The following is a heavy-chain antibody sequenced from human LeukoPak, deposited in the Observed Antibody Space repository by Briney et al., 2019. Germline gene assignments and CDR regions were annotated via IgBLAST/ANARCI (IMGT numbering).Heavy chain of an antibody. CDR2: IYSGGYT. J-gene: IGHJ4*02. Sequence: GGSLTLSCAVSGFTVSSNYMSWVRQAPGKGLEWVSIIYSGGYTFYADSVKGRFTISRDNSKNTLYLQMNSPRAEDTAVYYCARTADGTFFDYWGQGTLVTVSS. D-gene: IGHD6-13*01. CDR3: ARTADGTFFDY. CDR1: GFTVSSNY. V-gene: IGHV3-53*01.